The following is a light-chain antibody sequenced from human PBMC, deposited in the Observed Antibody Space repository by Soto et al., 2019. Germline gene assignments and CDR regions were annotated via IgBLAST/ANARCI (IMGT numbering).Light chain of an antibody. CDR3: GTWDSSLSAWV. CDR1: SSNIGKNY. V-gene: IGLV1-51*01. CDR2: DNN. J-gene: IGLJ3*02. Sequence: QSVLTQPPSVSAAPGQWVTISCSGSSSNIGKNYVSWYQHLPGTAPKVLIYDNNKRPSGIPDRFSGSKSGTSATLGITGLQTGDEADYYCGTWDSSLSAWVFGGGTKLTVL.